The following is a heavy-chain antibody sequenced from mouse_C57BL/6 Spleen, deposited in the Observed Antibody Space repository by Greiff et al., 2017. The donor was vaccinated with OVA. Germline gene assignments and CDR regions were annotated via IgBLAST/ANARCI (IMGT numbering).Heavy chain of an antibody. J-gene: IGHJ2*01. Sequence: EVKLQESGGGLVKPGGSLKLSCAASGFTFSDYGMHWVRQAPEKGLEWVAYISSGSSTIYYADTVKGRFTISRDNAKNTLFLQMTSLRSEDTAMYYCARPSNWDNYFDYWGQGTTLTVSS. CDR3: ARPSNWDNYFDY. CDR1: GFTFSDYG. D-gene: IGHD4-1*01. V-gene: IGHV5-17*01. CDR2: ISSGSSTI.